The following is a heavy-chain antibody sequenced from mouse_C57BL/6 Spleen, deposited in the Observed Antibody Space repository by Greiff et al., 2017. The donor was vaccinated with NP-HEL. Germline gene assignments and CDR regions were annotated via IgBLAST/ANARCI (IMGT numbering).Heavy chain of an antibody. D-gene: IGHD2-1*01. V-gene: IGHV5-17*01. CDR2: ISSGSSTI. J-gene: IGHJ3*01. Sequence: EVQLVESGGGLVKPGGSLKLSCAASGFTFSDYGMHWVRQAPEKGLEWVAYISSGSSTIYYADTVKGRFTISRYNAKNTLFLQMTSLRSEDTAMYYCARVGNYAWFAYWGQGTLVTVSA. CDR3: ARVGNYAWFAY. CDR1: GFTFSDYG.